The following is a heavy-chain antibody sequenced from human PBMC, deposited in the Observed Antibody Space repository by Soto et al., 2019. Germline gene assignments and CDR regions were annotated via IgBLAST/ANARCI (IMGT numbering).Heavy chain of an antibody. CDR1: GFTFSSYA. Sequence: EVHLLASGGGLVQPGGSLRLSCLASGFTFSSYAMSWVRQAPGKGLEWVSTIVAGGNSTYYADSVKGRFTISRDNSKNTMFLQMNSLRVEDTSVYYCTTQNFDYWGQGTLLTVSS. J-gene: IGHJ4*02. CDR2: IVAGGNST. CDR3: TTQNFDY. V-gene: IGHV3-23*01.